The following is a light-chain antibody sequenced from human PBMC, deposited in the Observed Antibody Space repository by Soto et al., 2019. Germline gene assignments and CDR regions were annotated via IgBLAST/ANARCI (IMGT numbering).Light chain of an antibody. Sequence: EIVLSQSPATLSLSPGERATLSCRASQSVSSYLAWYQHIPGQAPRLLIYDASKRATGIPARFSGSGSGTDFPLTISSLDSEDFAVHYCQQRSNWPPTWTFGQGTKVEVK. J-gene: IGKJ1*01. CDR3: QQRSNWPPTWT. V-gene: IGKV3-11*01. CDR2: DAS. CDR1: QSVSSY.